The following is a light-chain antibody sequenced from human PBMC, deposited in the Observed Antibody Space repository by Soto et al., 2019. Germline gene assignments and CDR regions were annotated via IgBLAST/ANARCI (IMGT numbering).Light chain of an antibody. J-gene: IGLJ1*01. V-gene: IGLV2-8*01. CDR3: SSYAGSKSV. CDR2: EVS. Sequence: QSALTQPPSASGSPGQSVTISCTGTSSDVGGYVYVSWYQQHPGKVPKLVIYEVSKRPSGVPDRFSGSKSGNTASLTISGLQADDEADYYCSSYAGSKSVFGTGIQLTVL. CDR1: SSDVGGYVY.